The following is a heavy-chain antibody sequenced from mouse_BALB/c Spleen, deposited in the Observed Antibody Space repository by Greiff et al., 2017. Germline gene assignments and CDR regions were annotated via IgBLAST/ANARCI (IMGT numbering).Heavy chain of an antibody. J-gene: IGHJ3*01. CDR3: ARIYLAWFAY. V-gene: IGHV8-8*01. Sequence: QVTLKVSGPGILQPSQTLSLTCSFSGFSLSTSGMSVGWIRQPSGKGLEWLAHIWWNDDKYYNPALKSRLTISKDTSNNQVFLKIASVVTADTATYYCARIYLAWFAYWGQGTLVTVSA. CDR2: IWWNDDK. CDR1: GFSLSTSGMS.